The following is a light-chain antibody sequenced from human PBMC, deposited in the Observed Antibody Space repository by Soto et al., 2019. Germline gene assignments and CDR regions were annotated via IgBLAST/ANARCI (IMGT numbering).Light chain of an antibody. CDR1: GSALVNYNL. CDR3: SSYTTSSTLL. Sequence: QSALTQPASVSGSPGQSITISCTGTGSALVNYNLVSWYQQPPGQAPKLMIYEVYNRPSGVSDRFSGSKSGNTASLTISGLQAEDEADYYCSSYTTSSTLLFGGGTKVTVL. V-gene: IGLV2-14*02. CDR2: EVY. J-gene: IGLJ2*01.